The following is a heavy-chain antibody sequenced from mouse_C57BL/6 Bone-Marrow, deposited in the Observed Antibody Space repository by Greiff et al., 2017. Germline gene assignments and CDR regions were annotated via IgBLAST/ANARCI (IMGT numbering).Heavy chain of an antibody. CDR3: ASPYYYGSSSAWFAY. V-gene: IGHV1-81*01. CDR1: GYTFTSYG. J-gene: IGHJ3*01. Sequence: VQLVESGAELARPGASVKLSCKASGYTFTSYGISWVKQRTGQGLEWIGEIYPRSGNTYYNEKFKGKATLTADKSSSTAYMELRSLTSEDSAVYICASPYYYGSSSAWFAYWDQGTLVTVSA. D-gene: IGHD1-1*01. CDR2: IYPRSGNT.